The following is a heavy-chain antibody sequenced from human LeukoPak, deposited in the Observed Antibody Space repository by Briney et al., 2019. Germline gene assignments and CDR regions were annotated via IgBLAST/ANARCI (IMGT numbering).Heavy chain of an antibody. CDR2: INHSGSS. D-gene: IGHD5-18*01. CDR3: ARGGRYGPGY. Sequence: PSETLSLTCAVYGGSFSGYYWSWIRQPPGKGLEWIGEINHSGSSNYNPSLKSRVTISVDTSKNQFSLKLSSVTAADTAVYYCARGGRYGPGYWGQGTWSPSPQ. CDR1: GGSFSGYY. V-gene: IGHV4-34*01. J-gene: IGHJ4*02.